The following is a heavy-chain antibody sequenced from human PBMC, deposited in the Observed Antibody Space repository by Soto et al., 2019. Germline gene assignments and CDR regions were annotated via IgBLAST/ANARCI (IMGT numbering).Heavy chain of an antibody. CDR3: ERYSGYSYGRFDY. D-gene: IGHD5-18*01. J-gene: IGHJ4*02. CDR2: IYYSGST. Sequence: SETLSLTCTVSGGSISSYYWSWIRQPPGKGLEWIGYIYYSGSTNYNPSLKSRVTISVDTSKNQFSLKLSSVTAADTAVYYCERYSGYSYGRFDYWGQGTLVTVSS. V-gene: IGHV4-59*01. CDR1: GGSISSYY.